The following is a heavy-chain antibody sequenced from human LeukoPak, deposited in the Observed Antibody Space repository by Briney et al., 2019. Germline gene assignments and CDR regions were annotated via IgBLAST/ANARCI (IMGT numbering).Heavy chain of an antibody. D-gene: IGHD2/OR15-2a*01. J-gene: IGHJ3*01. CDR1: GFRFDDFA. V-gene: IGHV3-9*01. Sequence: GGSLRLSCAASGFRFDDFAMHWVRQVPGKGLEWVSGISWNSANINYADSVKGRFTISRDNAKKSLYLEMHSLRLEDTAFYYCAKERGWNIVLLLGAFAFDLWGQGTMVTVSS. CDR3: AKERGWNIVLLLGAFAFDL. CDR2: ISWNSANI.